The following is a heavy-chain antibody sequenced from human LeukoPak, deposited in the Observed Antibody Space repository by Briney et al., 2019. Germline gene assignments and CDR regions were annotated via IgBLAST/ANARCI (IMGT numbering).Heavy chain of an antibody. Sequence: GESLKISCKGSGYSFTSYWIGWARQMPGKGLEWMGIIYPGDSDTRYSPSFQGQVTISADKSISTAYLQWSSLKASDTAMYYCARGEVGATSVNHFDYWGQGTLVTVSS. J-gene: IGHJ4*02. CDR1: GYSFTSYW. D-gene: IGHD1-26*01. CDR3: ARGEVGATSVNHFDY. CDR2: IYPGDSDT. V-gene: IGHV5-51*01.